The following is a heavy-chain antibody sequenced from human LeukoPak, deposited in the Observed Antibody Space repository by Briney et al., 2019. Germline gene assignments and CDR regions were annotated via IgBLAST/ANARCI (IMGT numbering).Heavy chain of an antibody. CDR2: FDREEGET. V-gene: IGHV1-24*01. D-gene: IGHD1-14*01. CDR1: GYTLTELY. Sequence: ASVKASCKVSGYTLTELYMHWVRQAPGKGLEWMGGFDREEGETIYAQKFQGRVTMTEDTSTDTAYMELSSLRSEDTAVYYCATLLGGRPETDYWGQGSLVTVSS. CDR3: ATLLGGRPETDY. J-gene: IGHJ4*02.